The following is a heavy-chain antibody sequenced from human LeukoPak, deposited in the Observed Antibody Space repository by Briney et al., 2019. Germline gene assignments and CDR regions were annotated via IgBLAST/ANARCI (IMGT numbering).Heavy chain of an antibody. Sequence: SETLSLTCTVSGGSISSYYWSWLRQPAGKGLECLGVIYTTGSTNYNPALKSRVTVSRDTSKNQFSLKLTSVTAADTAVYYCARGGHFFDVWGKGTTVTVSS. D-gene: IGHD3-16*01. CDR2: IYTTGST. CDR3: ARGGHFFDV. CDR1: GGSISSYY. J-gene: IGHJ6*03. V-gene: IGHV4-4*07.